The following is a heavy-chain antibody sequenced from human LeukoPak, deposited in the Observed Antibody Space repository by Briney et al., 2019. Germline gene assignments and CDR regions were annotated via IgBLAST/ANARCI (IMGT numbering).Heavy chain of an antibody. V-gene: IGHV3-53*04. D-gene: IGHD6-13*01. CDR2: IYSDGNT. Sequence: GGSLRLSCAASGFTVSTNYMSWVRQAPGKGLEWVSVIYSDGNTYYADSVKGRFTISRHSYKNTLYLQMNSLRAEDTAVYYCARDRRAAAGTERTKYYYYYYYAMDVWGQGTTVTVSS. CDR1: GFTVSTNY. J-gene: IGHJ6*02. CDR3: ARDRRAAAGTERTKYYYYYYYAMDV.